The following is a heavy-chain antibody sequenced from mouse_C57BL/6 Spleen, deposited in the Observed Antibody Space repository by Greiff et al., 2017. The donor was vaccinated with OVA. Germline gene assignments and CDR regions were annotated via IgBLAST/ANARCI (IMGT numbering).Heavy chain of an antibody. CDR3: ARDSPGTRAWFAD. Sequence: QVQLQQPGAELVMPGASVKLSCKASGYTFTSYWMHWVKQRPGQGLEWIGEIDPSDSYTNYNQKFKGKSTLTVDKSSSTAYMQLSSLTSEDSAVYYCARDSPGTRAWFADWGQGTLVTVSA. CDR2: IDPSDSYT. D-gene: IGHD3-2*02. V-gene: IGHV1-69*01. J-gene: IGHJ3*01. CDR1: GYTFTSYW.